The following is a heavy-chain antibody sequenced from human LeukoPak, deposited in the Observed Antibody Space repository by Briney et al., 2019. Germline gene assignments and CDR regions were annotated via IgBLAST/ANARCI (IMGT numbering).Heavy chain of an antibody. Sequence: PSETLSLTCAVYGGSFSGYYWSWIRQPPGKGLEWIGEINHSGSTNYNPSLKSRVTISVDTSKNQFSLKLSSVTAADTAVYYCASVTTPDYYDSSGYYGPWGQGTLVTVSS. D-gene: IGHD3-22*01. CDR1: GGSFSGYY. V-gene: IGHV4-34*01. J-gene: IGHJ5*02. CDR2: INHSGST. CDR3: ASVTTPDYYDSSGYYGP.